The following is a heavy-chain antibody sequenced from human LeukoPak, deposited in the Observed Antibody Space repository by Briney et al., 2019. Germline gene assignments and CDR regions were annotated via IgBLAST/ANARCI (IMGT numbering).Heavy chain of an antibody. V-gene: IGHV4-4*09. CDR3: ARHLEAITMVRGVIKD. CDR1: GGSINSYY. D-gene: IGHD3-10*01. Sequence: SETLSLTCTVSGGSINSYYWSWIRQPPGKGLEWIGYIYTSGSSNYNPSLRSRVTISVDTSKNQFSLKLSSVTAADTAVYYCARHLEAITMVRGVIKDWGQGTLVTVSS. J-gene: IGHJ4*02. CDR2: IYTSGSS.